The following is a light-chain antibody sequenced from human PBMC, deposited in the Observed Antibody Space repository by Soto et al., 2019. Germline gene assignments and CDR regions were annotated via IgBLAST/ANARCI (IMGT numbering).Light chain of an antibody. J-gene: IGKJ2*01. Sequence: IVMTQSPVTLSVSPGERVTLSGRASETVRTNLAWFQQKPGQPPRLLIFGASTKATGIPTRFTGSGSETEFTLSIDSLQCEDVGGYYCQQYYNWPAYTFGQGTKLEI. V-gene: IGKV3-15*01. CDR3: QQYYNWPAYT. CDR2: GAS. CDR1: ETVRTN.